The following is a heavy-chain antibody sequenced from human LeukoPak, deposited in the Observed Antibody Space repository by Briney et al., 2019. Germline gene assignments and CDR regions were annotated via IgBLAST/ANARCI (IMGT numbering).Heavy chain of an antibody. J-gene: IGHJ5*02. Sequence: PGGSLRLSCAASGFTFSSYAMSWVRQAPGKGLEWVSAISGSGGSTYYADSVKGRFTISRDNSKNTLYLQMSSLRAEDTAVYYCAKGGVPAANGAWFDPWGQGTLVTVSS. CDR1: GFTFSSYA. CDR2: ISGSGGST. V-gene: IGHV3-23*01. CDR3: AKGGVPAANGAWFDP. D-gene: IGHD2-2*01.